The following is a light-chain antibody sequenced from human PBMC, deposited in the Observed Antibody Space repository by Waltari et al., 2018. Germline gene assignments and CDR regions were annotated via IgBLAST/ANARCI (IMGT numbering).Light chain of an antibody. CDR2: MVS. Sequence: DVVMTQSPLSLPVTLGQPASISCRSSQSLVYSDGNTYLNWFQQRPGQSPRRLIYMVSNRDSGVPDRFSGRGSGTDFTLKISRVGAEDIGVYYCMQGSYWPDTFGGGTKVEIK. J-gene: IGKJ4*01. CDR1: QSLVYSDGNTY. V-gene: IGKV2-30*01. CDR3: MQGSYWPDT.